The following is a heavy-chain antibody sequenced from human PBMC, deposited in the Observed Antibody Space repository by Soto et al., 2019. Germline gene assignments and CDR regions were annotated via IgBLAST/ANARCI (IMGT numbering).Heavy chain of an antibody. CDR3: ARAWKIIAAAGNYPLDYYYGMDV. J-gene: IGHJ6*02. CDR2: INPNSGGT. CDR1: GYTFTGYY. V-gene: IGHV1-2*04. D-gene: IGHD6-13*01. Sequence: ASVKVSCKASGYTFTGYYMHWVRQAPGQGLEWMGWINPNSGGTNYAQKFQGWVTMTRDTSISTAYMELSRLRSDDTAVYYCARAWKIIAAAGNYPLDYYYGMDVWGQGTTVTVSS.